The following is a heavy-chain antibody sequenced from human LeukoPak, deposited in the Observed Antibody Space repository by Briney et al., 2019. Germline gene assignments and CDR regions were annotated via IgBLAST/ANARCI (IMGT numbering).Heavy chain of an antibody. CDR3: ARQRISGSYFGSAFDI. J-gene: IGHJ3*02. V-gene: IGHV5-51*01. CDR1: GYSFTNYW. Sequence: PGESLKISCKGSGYSFTNYWIGWVRQMPGKGLEWMGIIYPGDSETRYSPSFQGQVIMSVDKSISTAYLQWSSLKASDTAMYYCARQRISGSYFGSAFDIWGQGTMVTVSS. CDR2: IYPGDSET. D-gene: IGHD1-26*01.